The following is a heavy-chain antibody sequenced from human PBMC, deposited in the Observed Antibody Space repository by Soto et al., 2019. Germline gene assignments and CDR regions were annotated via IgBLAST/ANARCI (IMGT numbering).Heavy chain of an antibody. CDR3: ARLGTKGNYYYSYMDV. V-gene: IGHV4-59*08. CDR1: GGSISSYY. CDR2: IYYSGST. D-gene: IGHD7-27*01. Sequence: SETLSLTCTVSGGSISSYYWSWIRQPPGKGLEWIGYIYYSGSTNYNPSLKSRVTISVDTSKNQFSLKLSSVTAADTAVYYCARLGTKGNYYYSYMDVWGKGTTVTVSS. J-gene: IGHJ6*03.